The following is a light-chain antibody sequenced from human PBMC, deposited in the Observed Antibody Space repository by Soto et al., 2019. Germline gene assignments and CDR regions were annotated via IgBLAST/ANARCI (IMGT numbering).Light chain of an antibody. CDR2: AAS. J-gene: IGKJ1*01. CDR1: QGISSY. V-gene: IGKV1-9*01. Sequence: DIELTQSPSFLSASLGDRVTITCRASQGISSYLAWYQQKPGKAPTLLIYAASTLQSGVPSRFSSSGSGTEFTLPISSLQPEDFATYYCQQLNSYPRTFGQGTKVEIK. CDR3: QQLNSYPRT.